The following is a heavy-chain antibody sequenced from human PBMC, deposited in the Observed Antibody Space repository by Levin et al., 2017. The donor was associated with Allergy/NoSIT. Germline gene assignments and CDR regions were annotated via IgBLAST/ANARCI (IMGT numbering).Heavy chain of an antibody. Sequence: GGSLRLSCAASGFTFRNYGMHWVRQAPGKGLEWVSVIWSDGTEDYYADSVQGRFTISRDNSKNTLNLQMSDLRAEDSALYYCARDTSSSYKNLYYFDYWGRGTLVTVSS. CDR2: IWSDGTED. CDR1: GFTFRNYG. D-gene: IGHD6-13*01. J-gene: IGHJ4*02. V-gene: IGHV3-33*01. CDR3: ARDTSSSYKNLYYFDY.